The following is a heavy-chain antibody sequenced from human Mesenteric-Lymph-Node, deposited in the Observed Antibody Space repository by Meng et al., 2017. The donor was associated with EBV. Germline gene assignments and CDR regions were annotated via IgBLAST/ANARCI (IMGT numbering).Heavy chain of an antibody. V-gene: IGHV4-34*02. CDR3: ARALYSNSYYGSLSY. J-gene: IGHJ4*02. CDR2: VHRSGST. Sequence: VQLQQWGPGLLKPSESLSLTCAVYGEAFSDYYWTWIRQTPGKGLEWIGEVHRSGSTNYNPSLKSRVIISIDTSKNQFSLKLTSVTAADTAVYYCARALYSNSYYGSLSYWGLGTLVTVSS. CDR1: GEAFSDYY. D-gene: IGHD3-10*01.